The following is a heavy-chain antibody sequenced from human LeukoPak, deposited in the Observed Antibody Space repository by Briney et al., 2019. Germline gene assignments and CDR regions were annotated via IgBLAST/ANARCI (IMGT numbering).Heavy chain of an antibody. D-gene: IGHD2-2*02. J-gene: IGHJ4*02. CDR3: ARDFVVVPAAIGARGYSGYAHFDY. CDR1: GFTFSSFW. CDR2: IKQDGGEK. Sequence: GGSLRLSCTASGFTFSSFWMTWVRQAPGKGLEWVANIKQDGGEKYYVDSVKGRFTISRDNAKNSLYLQMNSLRAEDTAVYYCARDFVVVPAAIGARGYSGYAHFDYWGQGTLVTVSS. V-gene: IGHV3-7*01.